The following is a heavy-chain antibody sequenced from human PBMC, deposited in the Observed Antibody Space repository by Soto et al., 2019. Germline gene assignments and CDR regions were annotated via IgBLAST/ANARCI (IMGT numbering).Heavy chain of an antibody. V-gene: IGHV4-59*01. CDR3: AGQKSSSPFFDY. CDR1: GGSISSYY. J-gene: IGHJ4*02. Sequence: KPSETLSLTCTVSGGSISSYYWSWIRQPPGKGLEWIGDVYNSGRSNYNPSLKSRVTISIDPSKNQFSLKLSSVTAADTAVYYCAGQKSSSPFFDYWGQGTLVTVSS. D-gene: IGHD6-6*01. CDR2: VYNSGRS.